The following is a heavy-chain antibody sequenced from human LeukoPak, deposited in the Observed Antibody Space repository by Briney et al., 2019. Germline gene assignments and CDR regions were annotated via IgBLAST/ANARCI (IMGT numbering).Heavy chain of an antibody. CDR1: GGTFSSYA. CDR3: ARAQPGYSYGPIDY. V-gene: IGHV1-69*05. CDR2: IIPIFGTA. D-gene: IGHD5-18*01. Sequence: SVKVSCKASGGTFSSYAISWVRQAPGQGLEWMGRIIPIFGTANYAQKFQGRVTITTDESTSTAYMELSSLRSEDTAVYYCARAQPGYSYGPIDYWGQGTLVTVSS. J-gene: IGHJ4*02.